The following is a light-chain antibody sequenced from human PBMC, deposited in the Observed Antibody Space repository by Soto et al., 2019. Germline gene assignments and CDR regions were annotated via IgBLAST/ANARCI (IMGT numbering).Light chain of an antibody. CDR1: QSVRSSY. Sequence: EIVLTQSPGTLSLSPGERATLNCRASQSVRSSYLAWYQQQPGQAPRLLIHGASRRATGIPDRFSGSGSGTDFTLTINRLEPEDFAVYFCQQYGDMWTFGQGTKVGIK. CDR3: QQYGDMWT. J-gene: IGKJ1*01. V-gene: IGKV3-20*01. CDR2: GAS.